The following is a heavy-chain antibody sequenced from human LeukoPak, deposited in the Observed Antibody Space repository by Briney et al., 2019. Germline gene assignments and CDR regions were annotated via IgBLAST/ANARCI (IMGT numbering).Heavy chain of an antibody. CDR3: AREEGSGGSGISNYYYYMDV. CDR2: IIPICGTA. V-gene: IGHV1-69*13. J-gene: IGHJ6*03. D-gene: IGHD3-10*01. Sequence: SVKVSCKASGGPFSSYAISWVRQAPGQGLGWMGGIIPICGTAYYAEKFQGRVTITADASTSTAYMELSSLRSEDTAVYYCAREEGSGGSGISNYYYYMDVWGKGTTVTVSS. CDR1: GGPFSSYA.